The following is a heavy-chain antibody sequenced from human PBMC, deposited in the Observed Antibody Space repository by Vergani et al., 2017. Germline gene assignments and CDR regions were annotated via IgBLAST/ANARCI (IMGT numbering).Heavy chain of an antibody. CDR3: VRARRTCTYDHCPRYYYVL. CDR2: MNPISGNT. J-gene: IGHJ1*01. CDR1: GYTFTSDD. V-gene: IGHV1-8*03. D-gene: IGHD3-10*02. Sequence: QVQLVPSGAAVKKPGASVKVSCKASGYTFTSDDINWVRQATGQGLEWMGWMNPISGNTGYAQNLQGRLTITRDTSVNTAYMELSSLTSEDMAVYYCVRARRTCTYDHCPRYYYVLWGQGTLVTVSS.